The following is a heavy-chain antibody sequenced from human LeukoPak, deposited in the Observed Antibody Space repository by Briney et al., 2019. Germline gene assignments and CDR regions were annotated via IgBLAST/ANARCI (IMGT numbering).Heavy chain of an antibody. CDR2: IYYSGST. CDR3: ARVAAAGTGGDYFDY. V-gene: IGHV4-31*03. CDR1: GGAISSGGYY. D-gene: IGHD6-13*01. Sequence: SQTLSLTCTVSGGAISSGGYYWSWIRQHPGKGLEWIGYIYYSGSTYYNPSLKRRVTISVDTSKNQFSLKLSSVTAADTAVYYCARVAAAGTGGDYFDYWGQGTLVTVSS. J-gene: IGHJ4*02.